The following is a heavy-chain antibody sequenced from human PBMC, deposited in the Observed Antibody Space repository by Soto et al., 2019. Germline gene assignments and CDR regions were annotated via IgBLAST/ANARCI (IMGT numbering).Heavy chain of an antibody. Sequence: EVQLVESGGGLVQPGGSPRLSCTAAGFMFSTYLMSWVRQAPGTGLEWVANIRQGGNEKFYVDSVKGRFTISRDNAKKSLYLQMNSLRAEDTAVYYWVGALTYEVPYYYYGMDVWGQGTTVTVAS. CDR3: VGALTYEVPYYYYGMDV. D-gene: IGHD3-16*01. CDR1: GFMFSTYL. J-gene: IGHJ6*02. CDR2: IRQGGNEK. V-gene: IGHV3-7*01.